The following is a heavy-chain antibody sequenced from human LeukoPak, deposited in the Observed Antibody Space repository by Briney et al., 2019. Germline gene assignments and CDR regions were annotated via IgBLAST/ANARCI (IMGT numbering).Heavy chain of an antibody. Sequence: SETLSLTSTVSGDSISSGSYYWSWIRQPAGKGLEWIGRIYTSGSTNYNPSLKSRVTISVDTSKNQFSLKLSSVTAADTALYYCAREDLAYCGGDCYSNWFDPWGQGTLVTVSS. CDR2: IYTSGST. CDR1: GDSISSGSYY. D-gene: IGHD2-21*02. V-gene: IGHV4-61*02. CDR3: AREDLAYCGGDCYSNWFDP. J-gene: IGHJ5*02.